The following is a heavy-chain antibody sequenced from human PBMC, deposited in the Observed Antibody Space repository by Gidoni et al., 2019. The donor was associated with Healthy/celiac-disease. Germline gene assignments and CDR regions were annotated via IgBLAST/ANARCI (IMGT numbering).Heavy chain of an antibody. Sequence: QVQLVQSGAEVKKPGSSVKVSCKASGGTFSSYTISWVRQAPGQGLEWMGRIIPILGIANYAQKFQGRVTITADKSTSTAYMELSSLRSEDTAVYYCAREDCSSTSCYIGYYYGMDVWGQGTTVTVSS. J-gene: IGHJ6*02. CDR3: AREDCSSTSCYIGYYYGMDV. CDR2: IIPILGIA. CDR1: GGTFSSYT. V-gene: IGHV1-69*08. D-gene: IGHD2-2*02.